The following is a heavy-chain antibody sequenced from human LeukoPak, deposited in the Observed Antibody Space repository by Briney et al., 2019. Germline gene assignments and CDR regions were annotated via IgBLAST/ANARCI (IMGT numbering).Heavy chain of an antibody. V-gene: IGHV3-23*01. D-gene: IGHD4-23*01. CDR2: IRGSADGT. Sequence: GGCLRLSCAPSGFTFTSSAMSWVRQAPGKGLGCVSDIRGSADGTYYSDAVKGRFTIARDNSRNTLYLQMNSRRAGDTAVYYCAKGGGNGAFDPWGQGTLVTVSS. J-gene: IGHJ5*02. CDR1: GFTFTSSA. CDR3: AKGGGNGAFDP.